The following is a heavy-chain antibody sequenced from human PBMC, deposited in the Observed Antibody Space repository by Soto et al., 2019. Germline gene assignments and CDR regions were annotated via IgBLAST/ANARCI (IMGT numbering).Heavy chain of an antibody. J-gene: IGHJ6*02. D-gene: IGHD2-2*01. CDR3: VREMPVPIRGGYYYYSVLDA. CDR2: LKSDGRDT. CDR1: GFSFNDNW. Sequence: PGGSLRLSCAASGFSFNDNWMHWVRQVPGKGLMWVSRLKSDGRDTIYADSVKGRFTVPRDSAKNTLYLQMNSLRVDDTAVYYCVREMPVPIRGGYYYYSVLDAWGQGTTVTVSS. V-gene: IGHV3-74*01.